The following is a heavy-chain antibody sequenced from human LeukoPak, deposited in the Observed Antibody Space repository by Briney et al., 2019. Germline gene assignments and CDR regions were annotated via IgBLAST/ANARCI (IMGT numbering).Heavy chain of an antibody. CDR2: IYYSGST. V-gene: IGHV4-59*01. J-gene: IGHJ4*02. CDR1: GGSISSYY. CDR3: ARDDYYGSFDY. D-gene: IGHD3-10*01. Sequence: SETLSLTCTVSGGSISSYYWSWIRQPPGKGLEWIGYIYYSGSTNHNPSLKSRVTTSVDTSKNQFSLKLSSVTAADTAVYYCARDDYYGSFDYWGQGTLVTVSS.